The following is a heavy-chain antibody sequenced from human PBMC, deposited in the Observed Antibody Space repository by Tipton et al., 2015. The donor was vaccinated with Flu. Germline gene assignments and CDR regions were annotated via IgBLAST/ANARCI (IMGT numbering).Heavy chain of an antibody. Sequence: SLRLSCAASGFPFSEFWMHWVRQAPGKGLEWVAHINQDGSEEPYVESVKGRFTISRDNARNSLYLQMNSLRAEDTAVYHCARFAGGPWGQGTLVTVSS. V-gene: IGHV3-7*01. CDR3: ARFAGGP. CDR1: GFPFSEFW. J-gene: IGHJ5*02. D-gene: IGHD3-16*01. CDR2: INQDGSEE.